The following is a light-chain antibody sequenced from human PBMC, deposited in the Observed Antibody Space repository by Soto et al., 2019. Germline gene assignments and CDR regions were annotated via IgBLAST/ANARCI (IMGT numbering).Light chain of an antibody. J-gene: IGLJ2*01. CDR2: EVS. V-gene: IGLV2-14*01. CDR1: SSDIGGYDY. CDR3: SSYTSSGTLVV. Sequence: QSALTQPASVSGSPGQSITISCTGASSDIGGYDYVSWYQQHPGKAPKLMIYEVSNRPSGLSNRFSGSKSGNTASLTISGIQAEDDADYYCSSYTSSGTLVVFGGGTKLTVL.